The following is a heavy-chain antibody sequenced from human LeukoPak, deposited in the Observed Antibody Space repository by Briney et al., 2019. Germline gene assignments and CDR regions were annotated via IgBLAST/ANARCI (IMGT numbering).Heavy chain of an antibody. D-gene: IGHD6-13*01. CDR1: GFTFSSYA. CDR2: ISYDGSNK. CDR3: ARDRDSSGSWEVNFDH. Sequence: PGGSLRLSCAASGFTFSSYAMHWVRQAPGKGLEWVAVISYDGSNKYYADSVKGRFTISRDDAKDSLFLQMNSLRAEDTAVYFCARDRDSSGSWEVNFDHWGQGTLVTVSS. J-gene: IGHJ4*02. V-gene: IGHV3-30-3*01.